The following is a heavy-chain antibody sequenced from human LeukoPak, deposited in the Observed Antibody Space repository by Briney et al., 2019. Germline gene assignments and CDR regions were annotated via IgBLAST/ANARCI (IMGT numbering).Heavy chain of an antibody. CDR1: GFTFSSYG. CDR2: ISYDGSNK. V-gene: IGHV3-30*03. Sequence: GGSLRLSCAASGFTFSSYGMHWVRQAPGKGLEWVAVISYDGSNKYYADSVKGRFTISRDNSKNTLYLQMNSLRAEDTAVYYCAREILYGDYGYFDYWGQGTLVTVSS. J-gene: IGHJ4*02. D-gene: IGHD4-17*01. CDR3: AREILYGDYGYFDY.